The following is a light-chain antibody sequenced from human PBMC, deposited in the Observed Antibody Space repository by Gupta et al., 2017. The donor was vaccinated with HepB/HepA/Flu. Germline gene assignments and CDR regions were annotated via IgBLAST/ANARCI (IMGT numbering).Light chain of an antibody. J-gene: IGKJ1*01. CDR2: AAS. Sequence: DIQMTQSPSSLSASVGDRVTITCRASQSISSYLNWYQQKPGKAPKLLIYAASSLQSGVPSRFSGSGYGTDFTLTISSRQPEDFAPYYCQQTDSTPPWTFGQGTKVEIK. V-gene: IGKV1-39*01. CDR1: QSISSY. CDR3: QQTDSTPPWT.